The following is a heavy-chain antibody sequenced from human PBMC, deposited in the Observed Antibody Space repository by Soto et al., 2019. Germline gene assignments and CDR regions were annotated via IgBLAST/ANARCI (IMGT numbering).Heavy chain of an antibody. Sequence: GGSLRLSCAASGFTFSDYAMHWVRQAPGKGLEWVAVVSHDGRNTHYADSVKGRFTISRDSSKNKVYLEMTSLRAEDTAVYYCAKGGRQWLVTSDFNYWGQGA. V-gene: IGHV3-30*18. CDR1: GFTFSDYA. CDR3: AKGGRQWLVTSDFNY. CDR2: VSHDGRNT. J-gene: IGHJ4*02. D-gene: IGHD6-19*01.